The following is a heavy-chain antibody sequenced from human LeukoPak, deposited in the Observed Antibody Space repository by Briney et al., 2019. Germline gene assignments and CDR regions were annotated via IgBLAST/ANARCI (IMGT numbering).Heavy chain of an antibody. Sequence: GASVKVSCKVSGYTLTELSMHWVRQAPGKGLEWMGGFDPVDGETIYAQKFQGRVTMTEDTSTDTAYMELSSLRSEDTAVYYCATGIQLWPAFDYWGQGTLVTVSS. V-gene: IGHV1-24*01. J-gene: IGHJ4*02. CDR3: ATGIQLWPAFDY. CDR1: GYTLTELS. D-gene: IGHD5-18*01. CDR2: FDPVDGET.